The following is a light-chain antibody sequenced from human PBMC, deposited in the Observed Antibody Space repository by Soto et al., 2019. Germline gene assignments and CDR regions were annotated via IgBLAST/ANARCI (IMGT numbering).Light chain of an antibody. V-gene: IGKV3-20*01. CDR2: GAS. CDR3: QQDGSSSWT. J-gene: IGKJ1*01. Sequence: EILLTQSPGTLSLSPGERATLSCRASQSVSSNFLAWYQQKPGQAPRLLIYGASSRATGIPDRFSCSGSGTDFSLAISRLEPEDLGVYYWQQDGSSSWTFGQGTKVEIK. CDR1: QSVSSNF.